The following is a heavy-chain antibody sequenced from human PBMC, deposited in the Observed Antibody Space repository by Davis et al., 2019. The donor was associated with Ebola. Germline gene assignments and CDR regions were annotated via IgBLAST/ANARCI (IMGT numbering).Heavy chain of an antibody. J-gene: IGHJ4*02. CDR2: ISSSSSYI. Sequence: GESLKISCAASGFTFSSYSMNWVRQAPGKGLEWVSSISSSSSYIYYADSVKGRFTISRDDGTRSLYLQMHGLTAEDTAMYYCSRGGGDGNPSGDFWGQGTLVTVSS. CDR1: GFTFSSYS. D-gene: IGHD1-14*01. V-gene: IGHV3-21*01. CDR3: SRGGGDGNPSGDF.